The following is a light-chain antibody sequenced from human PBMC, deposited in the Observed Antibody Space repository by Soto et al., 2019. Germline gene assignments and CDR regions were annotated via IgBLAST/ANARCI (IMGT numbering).Light chain of an antibody. CDR1: QSVRSN. Sequence: EIVMTQSPATLSVSPGDRVTLSCRASQSVRSNSAWYQQKPGQAPRLLIYGASTGATGIPARFSGSGYETEFTLTISSLQSEDFAVYYCQQYNTWPLTFGGGTKVDIK. J-gene: IGKJ4*01. CDR3: QQYNTWPLT. CDR2: GAS. V-gene: IGKV3-15*01.